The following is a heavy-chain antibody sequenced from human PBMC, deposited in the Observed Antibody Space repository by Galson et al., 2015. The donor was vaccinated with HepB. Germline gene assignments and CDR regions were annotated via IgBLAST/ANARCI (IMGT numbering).Heavy chain of an antibody. Sequence: SVKVSCKASGGTFSSYAISWVRQAPGQGLEWMGGIIPIFGTANYAQKFQGRVTITADEPTSTAYMELSSLRSEDTAVYYCAINYDYVWGSYRSNWFDPWGQGTLVTVSS. J-gene: IGHJ5*02. CDR2: IIPIFGTA. CDR1: GGTFSSYA. CDR3: AINYDYVWGSYRSNWFDP. D-gene: IGHD3-16*02. V-gene: IGHV1-69*13.